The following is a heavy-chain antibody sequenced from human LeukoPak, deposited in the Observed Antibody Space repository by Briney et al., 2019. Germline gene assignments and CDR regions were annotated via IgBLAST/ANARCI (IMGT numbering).Heavy chain of an antibody. Sequence: SVKVSCKASGGTFSSYAISWVRQAPGQGLEWMGGIIPIFGTANYAQKFQGRVTITADESTSTAYMELSSLRSEDTAVYYCATVGKYCSSTSCLYYFDYWGQGTLVTVSS. V-gene: IGHV1-69*01. D-gene: IGHD2-2*01. J-gene: IGHJ4*02. CDR2: IIPIFGTA. CDR1: GGTFSSYA. CDR3: ATVGKYCSSTSCLYYFDY.